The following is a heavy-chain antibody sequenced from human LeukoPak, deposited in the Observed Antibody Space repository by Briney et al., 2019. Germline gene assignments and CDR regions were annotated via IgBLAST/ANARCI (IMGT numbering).Heavy chain of an antibody. V-gene: IGHV3-48*02. CDR3: ARDEAYAFDI. J-gene: IGHJ3*02. Sequence: GGSLRLSCAASGFTFRSYSVNWVRQAPGKGLEWVSYIGHASSSISYADSVKGRFTISRDNAKNSLYLQMDSLRDEDTAVYYCARDEAYAFDIWGQGTMVTVSS. CDR1: GFTFRSYS. CDR2: IGHASSSI.